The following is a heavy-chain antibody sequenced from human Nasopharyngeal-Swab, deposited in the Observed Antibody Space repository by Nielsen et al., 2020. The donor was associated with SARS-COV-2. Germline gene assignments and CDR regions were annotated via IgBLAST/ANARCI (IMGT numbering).Heavy chain of an antibody. V-gene: IGHV4-34*01. CDR3: ARGLPDIVVVPAPSPFDP. D-gene: IGHD2-2*01. J-gene: IGHJ5*02. CDR2: INHSGST. Sequence: SEILSLTCAVYGGSFSGYYWSWIRQPPGKGLEWIGEINHSGSTNYNPSLKSRVTISVDTSKNQFSLKLSSVTAADTAVYYCARGLPDIVVVPAPSPFDPWGQGTLVTVSS. CDR1: GGSFSGYY.